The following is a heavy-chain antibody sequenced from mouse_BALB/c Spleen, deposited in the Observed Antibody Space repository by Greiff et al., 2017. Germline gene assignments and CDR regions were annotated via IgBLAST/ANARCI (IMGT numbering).Heavy chain of an antibody. CDR2: ISNLAYSI. J-gene: IGHJ2*01. V-gene: IGHV5-15*02. CDR3: ARELTGTIDY. CDR1: GFTFSDYG. Sequence: DVMLVESGGGLVQPGGSRKLSCAASGFTFSDYGMAWVRQAPGKGPEWVAFISNLAYSIYYADTVTGRFTISRENAKNTLYLEMSSLRSEDTAMYYCARELTGTIDYWGQGTTLTVSS. D-gene: IGHD4-1*01.